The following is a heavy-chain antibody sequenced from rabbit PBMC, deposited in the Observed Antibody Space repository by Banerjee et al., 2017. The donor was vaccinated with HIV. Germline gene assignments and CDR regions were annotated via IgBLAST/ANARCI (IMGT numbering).Heavy chain of an antibody. J-gene: IGHJ3*01. D-gene: IGHD6-1*01. CDR3: ARSGYTGYGYVDL. V-gene: IGHV1S40*01. CDR2: IYTGSGHT. Sequence: QSLEESGGDLVKPGASLTLTCTASGFSFSSSYYMCWVRQAPGKGLEWIACIYTGSGHTYYASWAKGRFTISKTSSTTVTLQMTSLTAADMATYFCARSGYTGYGYVDLWGQGTLVTVS. CDR1: GFSFSSSYY.